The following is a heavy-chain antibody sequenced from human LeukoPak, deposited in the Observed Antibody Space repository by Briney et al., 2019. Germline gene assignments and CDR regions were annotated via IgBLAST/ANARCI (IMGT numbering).Heavy chain of an antibody. V-gene: IGHV3-48*03. Sequence: GGSLRLSCSASGFTFSSYEMNWVSQAPGKGLEWVSYISGTGSTRYYADSVKGRFTISRDNAKNSLYLQMNSLRAEDTALYYCARVEQQLVRGCWGQGTLVTVSS. CDR3: ARVEQQLVRGC. J-gene: IGHJ4*02. CDR2: ISGTGSTR. D-gene: IGHD6-13*01. CDR1: GFTFSSYE.